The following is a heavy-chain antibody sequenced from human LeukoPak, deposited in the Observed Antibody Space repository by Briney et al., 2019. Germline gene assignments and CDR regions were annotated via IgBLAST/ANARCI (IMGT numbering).Heavy chain of an antibody. CDR1: GGSFSGYY. Sequence: SETLSLTCAVYGGSFSGYYWSWIRQPPGKGLEWIGEINHSGSTNYNPSLKSRVTISVDTSKNQFSLKLSSVTAADTAVYYCARDHDYAWRDFGEDQLNIAPWPEYFQHWGQGTLVTVSS. V-gene: IGHV4-34*01. CDR2: INHSGST. D-gene: IGHD3-16*01. CDR3: ARDHDYAWRDFGEDQLNIAPWPEYFQH. J-gene: IGHJ1*01.